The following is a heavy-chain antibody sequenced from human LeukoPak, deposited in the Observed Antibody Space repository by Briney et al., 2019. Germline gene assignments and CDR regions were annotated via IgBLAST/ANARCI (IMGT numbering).Heavy chain of an antibody. CDR3: ARAKANSSSWFFDY. CDR1: GYTFTSYG. J-gene: IGHJ4*02. CDR2: ISAYNGNT. Sequence: GASVKVSCKASGYTFTSYGISWVRQAHGQGLEWMGWISAYNGNTNYAQKLQGRVTMTTDTSTNTAYIELRSMRSDDTAVYYCARAKANSSSWFFDYWGQGTLVTVSS. V-gene: IGHV1-18*01. D-gene: IGHD6-13*01.